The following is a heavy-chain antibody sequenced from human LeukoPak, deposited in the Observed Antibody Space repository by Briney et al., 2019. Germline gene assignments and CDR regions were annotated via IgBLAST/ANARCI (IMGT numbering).Heavy chain of an antibody. CDR2: IYPGDSET. CDR3: GRRLRDCSVSFCYDGSFDY. Sequence: GESLKISCKGSGYRFTSDWIGWVRQMPGKGLEWMGIIYPGDSETRYSPSFQGQVSISADKSINTAYLQWRSLKASDTAMYYCGRRLRDCSVSFCYDGSFDYWGQGTLVTVSS. J-gene: IGHJ4*02. CDR1: GYRFTSDW. V-gene: IGHV5-51*01. D-gene: IGHD2-15*01.